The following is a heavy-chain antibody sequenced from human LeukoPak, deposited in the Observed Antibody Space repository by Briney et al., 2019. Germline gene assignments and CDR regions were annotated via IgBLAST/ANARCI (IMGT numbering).Heavy chain of an antibody. CDR3: VSGFLSSAKTNY. J-gene: IGHJ4*02. D-gene: IGHD3-3*01. Sequence: GGSLGLSCAASGFTFSDYYMSWIRQAPGKGLEWVSSIGSDNKPHYSESVKGRFAISRDNAKNTLYLQMNSLRVEDTAVYYCVSGFLSSAKTNYWGQGTLVTVSS. V-gene: IGHV3-69-1*01. CDR1: GFTFSDYY. CDR2: IGSDNKP.